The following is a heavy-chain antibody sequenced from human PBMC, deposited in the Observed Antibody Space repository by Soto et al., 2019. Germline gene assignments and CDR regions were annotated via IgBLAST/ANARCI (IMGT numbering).Heavy chain of an antibody. CDR3: ARGLWFGELLGYYYGMDV. Sequence: GASVKVSCKASGYTFTGYYMHWARQAPGQGLEWMGWINPNSGGTNYAQKFQGWVTMTRDTSISTAYMELSRLRSDDTAVYYCARGLWFGELLGYYYGMDVWGQGTTVTVSS. CDR2: INPNSGGT. D-gene: IGHD3-10*01. J-gene: IGHJ6*02. V-gene: IGHV1-2*04. CDR1: GYTFTGYY.